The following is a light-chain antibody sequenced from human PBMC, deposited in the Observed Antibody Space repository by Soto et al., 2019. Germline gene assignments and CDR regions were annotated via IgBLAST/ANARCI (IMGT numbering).Light chain of an antibody. CDR3: QHYNSYSEA. V-gene: IGKV1-5*03. Sequence: DIPLTQSPATLSVSAGERVNLXWRASETVSSGLAWYQQKPGQAPKLLIYKASTLESGVTSRGSGSGSGTEFTLTISSLQPDDFATYYWQHYNSYSEAFGQGTKVDIK. CDR2: KAS. J-gene: IGKJ1*01. CDR1: ETVSSG.